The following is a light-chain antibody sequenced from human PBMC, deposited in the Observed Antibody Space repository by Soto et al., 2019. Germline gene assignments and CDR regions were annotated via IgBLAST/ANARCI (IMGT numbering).Light chain of an antibody. CDR2: AAS. CDR1: QNISTY. Sequence: IQLTQSPSSLSASVGARVTINCRASQNISTYLDWYQQKPGKAPKLLICAASTLQSGVPSSFSGSGSGTDFTLTISRLEPEDFAVYYCQQYSTSPTFGEGTRLEIK. CDR3: QQYSTSPT. V-gene: IGKV1-39*01. J-gene: IGKJ5*01.